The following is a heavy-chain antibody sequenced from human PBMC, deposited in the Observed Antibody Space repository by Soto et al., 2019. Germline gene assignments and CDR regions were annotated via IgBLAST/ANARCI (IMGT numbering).Heavy chain of an antibody. CDR2: ISSSSSYI. V-gene: IGHV3-21*01. Sequence: PGGSLRLSCAASGFTFSSYSMNWVRQAPGKGLEWVSSISSSSSYIYYADSVKGRFTISRDNAKNSLYLQMNSLRAEDTAVYYCAVYSGSPLEPGGFYYYYYGMDVWGQGTTVTVSS. CDR1: GFTFSSYS. CDR3: AVYSGSPLEPGGFYYYYYGMDV. J-gene: IGHJ6*02. D-gene: IGHD5-12*01.